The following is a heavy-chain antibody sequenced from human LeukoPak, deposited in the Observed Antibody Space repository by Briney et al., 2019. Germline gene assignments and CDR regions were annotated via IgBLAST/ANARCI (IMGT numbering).Heavy chain of an antibody. CDR2: IYYSGST. CDR1: GDSISTYY. D-gene: IGHD6-13*01. CDR3: AKGKGSSWSYYFDY. J-gene: IGHJ4*02. Sequence: SETLSLTCTVSGDSISTYYWSWIRQPPGKGLEWIGYIYYSGSTNYNPSLKSRVTISVDTSKNQFSLKLSSVTAADAAVYYCAKGKGSSWSYYFDYWGQGTLVTVSS. V-gene: IGHV4-59*01.